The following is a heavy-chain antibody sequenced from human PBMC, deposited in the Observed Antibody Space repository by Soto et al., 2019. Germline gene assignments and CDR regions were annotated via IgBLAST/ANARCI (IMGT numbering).Heavy chain of an antibody. Sequence: PSETLSLTCTVSGGSISSGDYYWSWIRQPPGKGLEWIGYIYYSGSTYYNPSLKSRVTISVDTSKNQFSLKLSSVTAADTAVYYCARDRPNSSGYYYWGQGTLVTVSS. J-gene: IGHJ4*02. CDR2: IYYSGST. CDR3: ARDRPNSSGYYY. V-gene: IGHV4-30-4*01. D-gene: IGHD3-22*01. CDR1: GGSISSGDYY.